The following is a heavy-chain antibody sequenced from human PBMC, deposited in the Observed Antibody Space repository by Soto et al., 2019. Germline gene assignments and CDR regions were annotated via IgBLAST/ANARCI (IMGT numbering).Heavy chain of an antibody. D-gene: IGHD6-6*01. J-gene: IGHJ4*02. CDR1: GGSFSGYY. CDR3: ARAYSSSSSSGPLRGNLNWYYFDY. CDR2: INHSGST. V-gene: IGHV4-34*01. Sequence: PSETLSLTCAVYGGSFSGYYWSWIRQPPGKGLEWIGEINHSGSTNYNPSLKSRVTISVDTSKNQFSLKLSSVTAADTAVYYCARAYSSSSSSGPLRGNLNWYYFDYWGQGTLVTVSS.